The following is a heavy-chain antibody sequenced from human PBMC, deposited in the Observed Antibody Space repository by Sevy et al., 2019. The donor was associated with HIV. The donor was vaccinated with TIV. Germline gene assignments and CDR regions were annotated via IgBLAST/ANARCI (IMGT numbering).Heavy chain of an antibody. Sequence: GESLKISCAASGFTFSSYAMSWVRQAPGKGLEWVSAISGGGGSTCYADSVKGRFTISRDNSKNTLYLQMNSLGAEDTAGYYCAKGRWNGATTVYFDYWGQGTLVTVSS. CDR3: AKGRWNGATTVYFDY. CDR1: GFTFSSYA. CDR2: ISGGGGST. D-gene: IGHD5-12*01. V-gene: IGHV3-23*01. J-gene: IGHJ4*02.